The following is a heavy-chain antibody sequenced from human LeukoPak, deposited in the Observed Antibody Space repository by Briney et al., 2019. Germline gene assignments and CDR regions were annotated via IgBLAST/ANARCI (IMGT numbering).Heavy chain of an antibody. Sequence: ASVKVSCKASGYTFTSYGISWVRQAPGQGLEWMGWISAYNGNTNYAQKLQGRVTMTTDTSTSTAYMELRCLRSDDTAVYYCGKDRVPAAIANNDAFNIWGKGTMVTVFS. CDR3: GKDRVPAAIANNDAFNI. V-gene: IGHV1-18*04. J-gene: IGHJ3*02. CDR2: ISAYNGNT. D-gene: IGHD2-2*01. CDR1: GYTFTSYG.